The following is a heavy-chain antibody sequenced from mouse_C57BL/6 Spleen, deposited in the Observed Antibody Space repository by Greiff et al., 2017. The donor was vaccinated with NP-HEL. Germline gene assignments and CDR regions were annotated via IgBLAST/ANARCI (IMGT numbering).Heavy chain of an antibody. CDR1: GYTFTSYW. CDR3: ARSWTYDGFYYAMDY. D-gene: IGHD2-3*01. CDR2: INPSNGGT. V-gene: IGHV1-53*01. Sequence: QVQLKQPGTELVKPGASVKLSCKASGYTFTSYWMHWVKQRPGQGLEWIGNINPSNGGTNYNEKFKSKATLTVDKSSSTAYMQLSSLTSEDSAVYYCARSWTYDGFYYAMDYWGQGTSVTVSS. J-gene: IGHJ4*01.